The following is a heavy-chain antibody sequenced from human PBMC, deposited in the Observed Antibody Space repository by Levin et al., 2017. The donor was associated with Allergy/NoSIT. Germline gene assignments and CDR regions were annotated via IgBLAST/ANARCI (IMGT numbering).Heavy chain of an antibody. CDR2: ISNTVGRT. CDR3: AKELGDGYNWGFDY. J-gene: IGHJ4*02. Sequence: GESLKISCAVSGFTFSSYAMSWVRQAPGEALEWVSSISNTVGRTYYADSVKGRFTISRDNSKNTVYLQMNSLRAEDTAVYYCAKELGDGYNWGFDYWGQGTLVTVSS. D-gene: IGHD5-24*01. V-gene: IGHV3-23*01. CDR1: GFTFSSYA.